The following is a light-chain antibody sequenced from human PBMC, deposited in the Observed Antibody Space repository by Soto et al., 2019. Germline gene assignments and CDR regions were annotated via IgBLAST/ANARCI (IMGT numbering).Light chain of an antibody. CDR3: QQYNNWPPWT. J-gene: IGKJ1*01. Sequence: EVVMTQSPATLSVSPGERATLSCRASQRISSNLAWYQQRRGQAPRLLIYGASTRPPGIPARFSGSGSETEFTLTISSRQPEDFAVYYCQQYNNWPPWTFGQGTKVEIK. V-gene: IGKV3-15*01. CDR1: QRISSN. CDR2: GAS.